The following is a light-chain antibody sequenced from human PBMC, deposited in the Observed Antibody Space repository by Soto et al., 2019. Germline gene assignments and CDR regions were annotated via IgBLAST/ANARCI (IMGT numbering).Light chain of an antibody. V-gene: IGKV3-15*01. CDR2: GAS. CDR3: QQYNSWHPGGYT. CDR1: QSVSSN. J-gene: IGKJ2*01. Sequence: EIVMTQSPATLSVSPGERATLSCRASQSVSSNLAWYQQKPGQAPRLLIYGASTRATGIPARFSGSGSGTEFTLTISSLQSEDFAVYYCQQYNSWHPGGYTFGQGTKLEIK.